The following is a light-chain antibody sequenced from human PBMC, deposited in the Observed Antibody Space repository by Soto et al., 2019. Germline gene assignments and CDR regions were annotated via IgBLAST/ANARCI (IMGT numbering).Light chain of an antibody. CDR1: SSDVGGYNY. CDR3: GSYSGSYTPWV. V-gene: IGLV2-11*01. Sequence: QSVLTQPRSVSVAPGQSVTISCTGTSSDVGGYNYVSWYQQHPGKAPKLMIYDVSKRPSGVPDRFSGSKSGNTASLTISGVQAEDEADYYCGSYSGSYTPWVFGGGTKLTVL. J-gene: IGLJ3*02. CDR2: DVS.